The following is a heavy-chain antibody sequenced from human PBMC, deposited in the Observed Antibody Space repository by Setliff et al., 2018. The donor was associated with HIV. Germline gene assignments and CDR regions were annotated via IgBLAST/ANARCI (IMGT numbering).Heavy chain of an antibody. CDR3: ARERPVREGWGDYFDY. Sequence: SETLSLTCTVSGGSINNYYWSWIRQSPGKGLVWIAHIYYNGNTDYNPSLKSRLSISVDTSKNQFSLHLTSVTAAETAFYYCARERPVREGWGDYFDYWGQGKLVTV. J-gene: IGHJ4*02. CDR1: GGSINNYY. D-gene: IGHD3-16*01. CDR2: IYYNGNT. V-gene: IGHV4-59*01.